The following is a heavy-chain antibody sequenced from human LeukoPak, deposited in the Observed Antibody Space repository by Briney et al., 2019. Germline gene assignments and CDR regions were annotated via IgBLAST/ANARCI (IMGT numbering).Heavy chain of an antibody. Sequence: SETLSLTCTVSGGSISSHYWSWIRQPGGKGLEWIGRIYTSGSTNYNPSLKSRVTMSVDTSKNQFSLKLSSVTAADTAVYYCASLGESDAFDIWGQGTMVTVSS. D-gene: IGHD3-10*01. CDR3: ASLGESDAFDI. CDR2: IYTSGST. V-gene: IGHV4-4*07. CDR1: GGSISSHY. J-gene: IGHJ3*02.